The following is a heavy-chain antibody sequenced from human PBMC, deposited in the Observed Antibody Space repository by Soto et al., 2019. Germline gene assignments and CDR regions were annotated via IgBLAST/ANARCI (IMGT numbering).Heavy chain of an antibody. CDR3: ARTTPAAVADY. V-gene: IGHV4-30-4*01. Sequence: QVQLQESGPGLVKPSQTLSLTCTVSGGSISSDNYYWSWIRQPPGKGLEWIGYIYYSGSTYYNPSLKSRVTISVDKSKNQFSLKLSSVTAADTAVYYCARTTPAAVADYWGQGTLVTVSS. J-gene: IGHJ4*02. CDR2: IYYSGST. D-gene: IGHD6-19*01. CDR1: GGSISSDNYY.